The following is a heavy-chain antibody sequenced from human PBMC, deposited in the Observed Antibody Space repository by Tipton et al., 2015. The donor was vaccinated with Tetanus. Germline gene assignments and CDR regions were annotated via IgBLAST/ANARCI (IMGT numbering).Heavy chain of an antibody. CDR2: IKQDGRER. D-gene: IGHD3-3*01. J-gene: IGHJ5*01. V-gene: IGHV3-7*01. Sequence: GSLRLSCAASGFTFSSYWMSWVRQAPGKGLEWVASIKQDGRERYYVDSVKGRFTISRDNAKNSLYLQMNGLRDDDTAVYFCARDFRPIFGVAHPFDSWGQGTLVTVSS. CDR3: ARDFRPIFGVAHPFDS. CDR1: GFTFSSYW.